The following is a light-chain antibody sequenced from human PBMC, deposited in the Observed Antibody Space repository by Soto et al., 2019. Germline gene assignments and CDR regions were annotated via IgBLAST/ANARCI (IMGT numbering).Light chain of an antibody. CDR2: DVN. J-gene: IGLJ2*01. CDR1: SSDVGGYNY. V-gene: IGLV2-14*01. Sequence: QSVLTQPASVSGSPGQSITISCIGTSSDVGGYNYVSWYQQSPGTVPKLMIYDVNNRTSGVSNRFSGSKSGNTASLTITGLKDEDEADYYCSSYSTSSPLVVFGGGTKLTVL. CDR3: SSYSTSSPLVV.